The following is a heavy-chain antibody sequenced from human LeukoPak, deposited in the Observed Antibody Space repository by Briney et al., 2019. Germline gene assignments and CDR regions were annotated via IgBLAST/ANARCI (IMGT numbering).Heavy chain of an antibody. CDR1: GGSISSYY. V-gene: IGHV4-59*01. D-gene: IGHD1-14*01. J-gene: IGHJ4*02. CDR3: ARDGATGSLYY. CDR2: IYYSGST. Sequence: SETLSLTCTASGGSISSYYWSWIRQPPGKGLEWIGYIYYSGSTNYNPSLKSRVTISVDTSKNQFSLKLSSVTAADTAVYYCARDGATGSLYYWGQGTLVTVSS.